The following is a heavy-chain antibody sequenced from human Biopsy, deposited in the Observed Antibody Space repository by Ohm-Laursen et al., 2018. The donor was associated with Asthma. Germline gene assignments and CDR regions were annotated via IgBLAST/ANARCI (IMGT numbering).Heavy chain of an antibody. CDR3: ARGLDYSGRSGFDY. D-gene: IGHD3-10*01. Sequence: SLRLSCTASGFTFSSYGMDWVRQAPGKGLEWVALMSYDGSIKGYADSVKGRFTISRGNSMNTLYLHMNSLRVEDTAVYYCARGLDYSGRSGFDYWGQGTLVTVSS. CDR2: MSYDGSIK. CDR1: GFTFSSYG. J-gene: IGHJ4*02. V-gene: IGHV3-33*05.